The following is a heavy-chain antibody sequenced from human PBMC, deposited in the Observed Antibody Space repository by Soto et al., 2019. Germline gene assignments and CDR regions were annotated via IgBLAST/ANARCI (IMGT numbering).Heavy chain of an antibody. D-gene: IGHD4-17*01. CDR1: GFTFSSYA. V-gene: IGHV3-23*01. CDR3: AKRADWGDYPNYYFDY. J-gene: IGHJ4*02. CDR2: ISGSGGST. Sequence: EVQLLESGGGLVQPGGSLRLSCAASGFTFSSYAMSWVRQAPGKGLEWVSAISGSGGSTYYADSVKGRFTISRDNSKNTLYLQMNSLRAEDTAVYYCAKRADWGDYPNYYFDYWGQGTLVTVSS.